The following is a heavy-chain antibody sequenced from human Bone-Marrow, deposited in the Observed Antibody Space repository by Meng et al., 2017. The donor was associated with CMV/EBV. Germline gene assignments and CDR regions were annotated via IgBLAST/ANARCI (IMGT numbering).Heavy chain of an antibody. CDR2: ISYDGSNK. D-gene: IGHD6-6*01. Sequence: GESLKISCAASGFTFNSYAMHWVRQAPGKGLDWVALISYDGSNKFYADSVKGRFTISRDNSKNTLYLQMHSLRAEDTAVYYCARGGQLAHYWGQGTLVTVSS. CDR3: ARGGQLAHY. V-gene: IGHV3-30-3*01. CDR1: GFTFNSYA. J-gene: IGHJ4*02.